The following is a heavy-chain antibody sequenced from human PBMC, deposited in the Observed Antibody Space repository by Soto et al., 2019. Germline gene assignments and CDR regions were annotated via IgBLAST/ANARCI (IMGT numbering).Heavy chain of an antibody. CDR2: ISNSFSDGNT. J-gene: IGHJ4*02. CDR1: GFTFSNYA. V-gene: IGHV3-23*01. Sequence: GGSLKISCAASGFTFSNYAMNWVRQAPGKGLEWVSAISNSFSDGNTHYADSVKGRFTISRDNDKNTVFLEMNSLRAEDTAVYYCAIVFSPEGGKSFDYWGQGTLGTVSS. CDR3: AIVFSPEGGKSFDY.